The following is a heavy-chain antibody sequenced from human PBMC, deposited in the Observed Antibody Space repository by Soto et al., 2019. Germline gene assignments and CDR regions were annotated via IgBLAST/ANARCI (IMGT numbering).Heavy chain of an antibody. CDR2: IWYDENNN. CDR1: GFTFSRYF. J-gene: IGHJ4*02. D-gene: IGHD4-17*01. V-gene: IGHV3-33*01. Sequence: PGGSLRLSWAASGFTFSRYFLLWVRLVPGKGLEWVAIIWYDENNNYYADSVKGRFTISRDNSKNTLYLQMNSLRVEDTAVYYCAMGVATVTGVIDLDSWRQATLVTVSS. CDR3: AMGVATVTGVIDLDS.